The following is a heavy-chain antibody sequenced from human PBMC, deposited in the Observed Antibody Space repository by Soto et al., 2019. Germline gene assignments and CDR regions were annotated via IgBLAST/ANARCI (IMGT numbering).Heavy chain of an antibody. CDR3: ARVMPYDFWSGYLTTGWFDP. D-gene: IGHD3-3*01. CDR1: GYTFTSYG. CDR2: ISAYNGNT. V-gene: IGHV1-18*01. J-gene: IGHJ5*02. Sequence: ASVKVSCKASGYTFTSYGISWVRQAPGQGLEWMGWISAYNGNTNYAQKLQGRVTMTTDTSTSTAYTELRSLRSDDTAVYYCARVMPYDFWSGYLTTGWFDPWGQGTLVTVSS.